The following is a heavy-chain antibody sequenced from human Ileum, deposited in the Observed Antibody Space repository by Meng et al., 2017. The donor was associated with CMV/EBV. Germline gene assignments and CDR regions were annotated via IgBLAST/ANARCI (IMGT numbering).Heavy chain of an antibody. V-gene: IGHV3-9*01. J-gene: IGHJ4*02. CDR3: VRDPPQWEVPIDY. CDR1: GFIFSDHN. Sequence: SLKISCATSGFIFSDHNINWIRQAPGKGLEWVSGISWNSGSIGYADSVKGRFAISRDNTKNSISLQMSSLSGDDTAVYYCVRDPPQWEVPIDYWGQGVQVTVSS. CDR2: ISWNSGSI. D-gene: IGHD1-26*01.